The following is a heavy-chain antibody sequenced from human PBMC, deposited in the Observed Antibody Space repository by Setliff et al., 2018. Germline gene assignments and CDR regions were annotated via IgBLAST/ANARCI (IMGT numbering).Heavy chain of an antibody. CDR3: ARMSGFLYMDV. CDR1: GGSFSGYY. Sequence: SETLSLTCAVYGGSFSGYYWSWIRQPPGKGLEWIGEINHSGSTYYSPSLKSRVTISVDTSKNQFSLKLSSVTAADTAVYYCARMSGFLYMDVWGKGTTVTVSS. J-gene: IGHJ6*03. V-gene: IGHV4-34*01. CDR2: INHSGST. D-gene: IGHD3-3*01.